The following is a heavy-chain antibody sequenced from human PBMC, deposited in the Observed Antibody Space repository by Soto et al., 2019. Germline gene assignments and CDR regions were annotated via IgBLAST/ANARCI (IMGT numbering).Heavy chain of an antibody. D-gene: IGHD2-15*01. CDR3: ASQPNVVVVAATPRNWFDP. J-gene: IGHJ5*02. Sequence: QVQLQQWGAGLLKPSETLSLTCAVYGGSFSGYYWSWIRQPPGKGLEWMGEINHSGSTNYNPPLKSRVTISVDTSKNQFSLKLSSVTAADTAVYYCASQPNVVVVAATPRNWFDPWGQGTLVTVSS. CDR2: INHSGST. CDR1: GGSFSGYY. V-gene: IGHV4-34*01.